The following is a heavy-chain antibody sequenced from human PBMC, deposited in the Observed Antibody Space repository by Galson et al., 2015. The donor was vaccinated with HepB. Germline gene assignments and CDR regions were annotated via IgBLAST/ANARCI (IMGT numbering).Heavy chain of an antibody. CDR2: ISSSSSYT. V-gene: IGHV3-11*06. Sequence: SLRLSCAASGFTFSDYYMSWIRQAPGKGLEWVSYISSSSSYTNYADSVKGRFTISRDNAKNSLYLQMNSLRAEDTAVYYCARDDIVASGAFDIWGQGTMVTVSS. CDR3: ARDDIVASGAFDI. CDR1: GFTFSDYY. D-gene: IGHD5-12*01. J-gene: IGHJ3*02.